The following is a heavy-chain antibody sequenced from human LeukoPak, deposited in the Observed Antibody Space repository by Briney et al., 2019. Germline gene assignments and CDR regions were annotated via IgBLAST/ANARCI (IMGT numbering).Heavy chain of an antibody. CDR2: IHHSGST. V-gene: IGHV4-38-2*01. J-gene: IGHJ4*02. D-gene: IGHD3-10*01. CDR3: ARQVYYGSGSYWVDY. Sequence: SETLSLTCAVSGYSISSGYNWGWIRQPPGKGLEWIGSIHHSGSTYYNPSLKSRATISVDTSKNQFSLKLSSVTTADTAVYYCARQVYYGSGSYWVDYWGQGTLVTVSS. CDR1: GYSISSGYN.